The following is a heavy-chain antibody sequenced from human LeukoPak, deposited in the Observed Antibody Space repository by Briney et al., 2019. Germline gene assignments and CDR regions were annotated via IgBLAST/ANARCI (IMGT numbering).Heavy chain of an antibody. V-gene: IGHV3-74*01. Sequence: GGSLRLSCAASGNYWMHWVRQVPGKGLVWVSHINSDGSWTSYADSVKGRFTISRDNSKNTLYLQMNSLRVEDTAVYYCARYYIAPLDYWGQGTLVTVSS. CDR2: INSDGSWT. D-gene: IGHD6-6*01. CDR1: GNYW. J-gene: IGHJ4*02. CDR3: ARYYIAPLDY.